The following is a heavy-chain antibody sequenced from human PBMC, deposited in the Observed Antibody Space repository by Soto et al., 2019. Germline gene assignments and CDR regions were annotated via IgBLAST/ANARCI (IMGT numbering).Heavy chain of an antibody. CDR2: ITYDGSES. CDR3: VSTYCRGDCSWWFHP. Sequence: QVQLVESGGGVVQPGRSLRLSCAASGFPFRGFAMHWVRQAPGKGLEWVALITYDGSESNYADSVKGRFIISRDNSKNTLDLQMNSVRADDTALYYCVSTYCRGDCSWWFHPWGQGTLVTVSS. V-gene: IGHV3-33*03. CDR1: GFPFRGFA. J-gene: IGHJ5*02. D-gene: IGHD2-21*02.